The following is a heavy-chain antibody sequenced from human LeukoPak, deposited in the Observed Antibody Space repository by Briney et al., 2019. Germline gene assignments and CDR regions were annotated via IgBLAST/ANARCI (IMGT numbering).Heavy chain of an antibody. J-gene: IGHJ4*02. CDR3: AKDLNYDSSVCNDY. Sequence: PGVSVRLSCAASGFTFSSYGMHWVRQAPGKGLEWVAVIWYDGSNKYYADSVKGRVTISRDNSKNTLYLQMNSLRAEDTAVYYCAKDLNYDSSVCNDYWGQGTLDTLSS. D-gene: IGHD3-22*01. V-gene: IGHV3-33*06. CDR2: IWYDGSNK. CDR1: GFTFSSYG.